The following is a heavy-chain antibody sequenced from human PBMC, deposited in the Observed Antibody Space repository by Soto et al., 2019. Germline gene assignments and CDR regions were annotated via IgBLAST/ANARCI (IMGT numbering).Heavy chain of an antibody. CDR1: GYTPTNYD. CDR2: ISAYNGNR. V-gene: IGHV1-18*01. Sequence: QVPLVQSGAEVKKPGASVTVSCKTSGYTPTNYDIGWVRQAPGQGLEWMGWISAYNGNRNSAQKLQGRLPMTTDTSTKTAYMELRSLRSDDTAVYYCARALYRSGTYYAFDNWGQGTLVTVSS. D-gene: IGHD1-26*01. J-gene: IGHJ4*02. CDR3: ARALYRSGTYYAFDN.